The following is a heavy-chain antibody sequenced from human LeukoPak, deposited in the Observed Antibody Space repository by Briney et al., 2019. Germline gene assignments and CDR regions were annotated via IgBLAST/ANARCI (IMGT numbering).Heavy chain of an antibody. CDR1: AFTVSSNF. CDR2: IYSGGST. CDR3: ATLVGATMFYDFDI. Sequence: PGGSRTLSWPASAFTVSSNFMSWVRQAEGKGLEWVSVIYSGGSTYYADCVRGRFTSSRDNSKDQLYLQMNCLSAEHTAVYYCATLVGATMFYDFDIWGQGTMVTVSS. D-gene: IGHD1-26*01. V-gene: IGHV3-53*01. J-gene: IGHJ3*02.